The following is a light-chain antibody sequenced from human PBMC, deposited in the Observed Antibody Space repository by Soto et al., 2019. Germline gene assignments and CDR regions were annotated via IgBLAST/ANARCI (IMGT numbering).Light chain of an antibody. CDR1: QTVSTQY. Sequence: ELVLTQSPGTLSLSPGERATLSCRASQTVSTQYLAWYQQRPGQAPRLLLYDASSSATGIPDRFSGSGSGTDFTLTISRLEPEDVAVYYCQAYGRSRTFGQGTKVEIQ. CDR3: QAYGRSRT. V-gene: IGKV3-20*01. J-gene: IGKJ1*01. CDR2: DAS.